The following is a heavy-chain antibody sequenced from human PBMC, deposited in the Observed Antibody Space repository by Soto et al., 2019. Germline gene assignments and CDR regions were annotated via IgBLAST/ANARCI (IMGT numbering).Heavy chain of an antibody. CDR2: IYYSGST. Sequence: PSETLSLTCTVSGGSISSGGYYWSWIRQHPGKGLEWIGYIYYSGSTYYNPSLKSRVTISVDTSKNQFSLKLSSVTAADTAVYYCARGLAVAGLYYFDYWDQGTLVTVSS. CDR1: GGSISSGGYY. V-gene: IGHV4-31*03. CDR3: ARGLAVAGLYYFDY. D-gene: IGHD6-19*01. J-gene: IGHJ4*02.